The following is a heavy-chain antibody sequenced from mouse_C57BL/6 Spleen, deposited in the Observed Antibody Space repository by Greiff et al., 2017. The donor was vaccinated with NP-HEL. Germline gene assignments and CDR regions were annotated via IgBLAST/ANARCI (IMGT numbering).Heavy chain of an antibody. CDR1: GYTFTSYW. CDR3: ARKGMGTYYFDY. CDR2: IHPNSGST. V-gene: IGHV1-64*01. Sequence: QVQLQQPGAELVKPGASVKLSCKASGYTFTSYWMHWVKQRPGQGLEWIGMIHPNSGSTNYNEKFKSKATLTVDKSSSTAYMQLSSLTSEDSAVYYCARKGMGTYYFDYWGQGTTLTVSS. J-gene: IGHJ2*01. D-gene: IGHD2-3*01.